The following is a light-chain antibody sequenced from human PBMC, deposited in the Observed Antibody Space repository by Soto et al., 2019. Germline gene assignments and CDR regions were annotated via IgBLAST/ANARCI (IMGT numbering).Light chain of an antibody. J-gene: IGKJ1*01. Sequence: TLSVSPGERATLSCRASQSVNNNLAWYQQKLGQAPRVLIYGASTRATGIPARFTGSGSGTEFILTITRLQSEDSAVYYCQGHHTWPWTFGQRTKLDI. CDR1: QSVNNN. CDR3: QGHHTWPWT. CDR2: GAS. V-gene: IGKV3-15*01.